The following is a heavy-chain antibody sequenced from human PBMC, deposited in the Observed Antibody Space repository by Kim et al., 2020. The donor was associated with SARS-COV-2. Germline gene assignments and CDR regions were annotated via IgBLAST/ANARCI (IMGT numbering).Heavy chain of an antibody. Sequence: GGSLRLSCAASGFTFSSYAMHWVRQAPGKGLEWVAVICHGGSNKYYADSVKGRFTISRDNSKNTLYLQMNSLRAEDTAVYYCARDLLVDATSYGMDVWGQGTTVTVSS. V-gene: IGHV3-33*01. D-gene: IGHD1-26*01. CDR2: ICHGGSNK. CDR3: ARDLLVDATSYGMDV. J-gene: IGHJ6*02. CDR1: GFTFSSYA.